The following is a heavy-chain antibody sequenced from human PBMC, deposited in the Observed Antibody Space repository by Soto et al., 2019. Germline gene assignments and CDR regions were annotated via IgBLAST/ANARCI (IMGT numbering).Heavy chain of an antibody. V-gene: IGHV4-59*08. CDR2: IYYSGST. CDR3: ARHGYYGSGSYYGFDP. D-gene: IGHD3-10*01. CDR1: GGSISSYY. Sequence: SETLSLTCTVSGGSISSYYWSWIRQPPGKGLEWIGYIYYSGSTNYNPSLKSRVTISVDTSKNQFSLKLSSVTAADTAVYYCARHGYYGSGSYYGFDPWGQGTLVTVS. J-gene: IGHJ5*02.